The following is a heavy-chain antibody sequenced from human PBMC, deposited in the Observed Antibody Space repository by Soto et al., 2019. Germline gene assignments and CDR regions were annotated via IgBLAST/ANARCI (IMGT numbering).Heavy chain of an antibody. Sequence: GASVKVSCKASGYTFTSYGISWVRQAPGQGLEWMGWISVYNGNTNYAQKLQGRVTMTTDTSTSTAYMELRSLRSDDTAVYYCATSKGDFGDPGAFDIWGQGTMVTVSS. J-gene: IGHJ3*02. CDR3: ATSKGDFGDPGAFDI. CDR1: GYTFTSYG. D-gene: IGHD2-21*02. V-gene: IGHV1-18*01. CDR2: ISVYNGNT.